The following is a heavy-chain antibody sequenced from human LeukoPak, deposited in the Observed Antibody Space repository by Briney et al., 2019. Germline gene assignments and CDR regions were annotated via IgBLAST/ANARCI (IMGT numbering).Heavy chain of an antibody. V-gene: IGHV4-31*03. CDR1: GGSISSAGYY. CDR2: IYYTGST. J-gene: IGHJ4*02. Sequence: PSQTLSLTCTVSGGSISSAGYYWSWISQYPGKGLEWIGYIYYTGSTYHNPSLKSRVTISVDTSKNQFSLKLSSVTATDTAVYYCARWVDSWGQGTLVTVSS. CDR3: ARWVDS.